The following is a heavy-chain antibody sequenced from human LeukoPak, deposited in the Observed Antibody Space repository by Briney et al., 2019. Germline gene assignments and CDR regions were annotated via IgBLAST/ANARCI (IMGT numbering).Heavy chain of an antibody. D-gene: IGHD2-21*02. V-gene: IGHV3-23*01. Sequence: GGSLRLSCTASGFTFSSHAMTWVRQAAGKGLQWVSSITGSGSGAYYADSVKGRVTISRDNSKNTLFLQMDSLRAEDTAMYYCAKVRGDRAHLQGDFDYWGRGTLVTVSS. CDR2: ITGSGSGA. J-gene: IGHJ4*02. CDR3: AKVRGDRAHLQGDFDY. CDR1: GFTFSSHA.